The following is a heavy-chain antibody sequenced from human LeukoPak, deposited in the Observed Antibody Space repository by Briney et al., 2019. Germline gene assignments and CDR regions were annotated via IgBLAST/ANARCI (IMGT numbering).Heavy chain of an antibody. V-gene: IGHV4-4*09. CDR3: ARHPIHYDILTGYSPYYMDA. J-gene: IGHJ6*03. CDR1: GGSISSYY. D-gene: IGHD3-9*01. CDR2: IYTSGST. Sequence: SETLSLTCTVSGGSISSYYWSWIRQPPGKGLEWIGYIYTSGSTNYNPSLKSRVTISVDTSKIQFSLKLSSVTAADTAVYYCARHPIHYDILTGYSPYYMDAWGKGTTVTVSS.